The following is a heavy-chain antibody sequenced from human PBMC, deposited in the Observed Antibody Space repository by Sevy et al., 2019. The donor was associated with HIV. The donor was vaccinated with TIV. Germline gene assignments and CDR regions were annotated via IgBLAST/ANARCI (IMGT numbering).Heavy chain of an antibody. CDR2: ISHDGSNK. J-gene: IGHJ4*02. CDR1: GFTFSSFG. Sequence: GGSLRLSCAASGFTFSSFGMHWVRQAPGKGLEWVAIISHDGSNKIYADSVKGRFTISRDNSKNTLYLQMDSLRADDTAVYYCAKQGGYCSNGVCYRAXDYWGQXTLVTVSS. CDR3: AKQGGYCSNGVCYRAXDY. D-gene: IGHD2-8*01. V-gene: IGHV3-30*18.